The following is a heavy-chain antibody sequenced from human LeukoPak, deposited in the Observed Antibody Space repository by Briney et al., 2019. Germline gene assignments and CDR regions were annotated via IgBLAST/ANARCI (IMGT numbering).Heavy chain of an antibody. D-gene: IGHD3-22*01. Sequence: PSETLSLTCTVSGGSISSYYWSWIRQPPGKGLEWIGYIYYSRSTNYNPSLKSRVTISVDTSKNQFSLKLSSVTAADTAVYYCARESHYYDSSGYYRYWGQGTLVTVSS. J-gene: IGHJ4*02. V-gene: IGHV4-59*01. CDR2: IYYSRST. CDR1: GGSISSYY. CDR3: ARESHYYDSSGYYRY.